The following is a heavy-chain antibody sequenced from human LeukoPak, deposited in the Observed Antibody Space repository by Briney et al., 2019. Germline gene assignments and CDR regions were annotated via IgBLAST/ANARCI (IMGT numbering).Heavy chain of an antibody. CDR2: FDPEDGET. V-gene: IGHV1-24*01. D-gene: IGHD3-22*01. CDR1: GYTLTELS. CDR3: ATPDYYDSSGYYGFDY. Sequence: ASVKVSCKVSGYTLTELSMHWVRQAPGKGLEWMGGFDPEDGETIYAQKFQGRVTMTEDTSTDTAYMELSSLRSEDTAVYYCATPDYYDSSGYYGFDYWGQGTLVTVSS. J-gene: IGHJ4*02.